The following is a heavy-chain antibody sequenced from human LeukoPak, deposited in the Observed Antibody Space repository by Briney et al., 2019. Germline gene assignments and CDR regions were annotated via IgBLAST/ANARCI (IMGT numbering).Heavy chain of an antibody. Sequence: GGSLRLSCAASGFTVSSNYMSWVRQAPGKGLDWVSVIYSGGNTYYADSVKGRFTISRDNSKNTLYLQMNSLRAEDTAVYYCARDRVGATTNFDYWGQGTQVAVSS. CDR3: ARDRVGATTNFDY. V-gene: IGHV3-53*01. CDR1: GFTVSSNY. CDR2: IYSGGNT. D-gene: IGHD1-26*01. J-gene: IGHJ4*02.